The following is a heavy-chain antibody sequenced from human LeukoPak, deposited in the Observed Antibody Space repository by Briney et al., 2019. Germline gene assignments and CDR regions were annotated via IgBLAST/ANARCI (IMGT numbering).Heavy chain of an antibody. CDR3: AKYWSRAFDS. CDR2: ISQDASRT. CDR1: GFTFSHYA. V-gene: IGHV3-7*01. Sequence: GSLRLSCAASGFTFSHYAMSLVRQAPGKGLEWVGHISQDASRTDVADSLKGRFTISRDYATNSLFLHMTRLRADDTAVYYCAKYWSRAFDSWGQGTLVSVSS. D-gene: IGHD1-1*01. J-gene: IGHJ4*02.